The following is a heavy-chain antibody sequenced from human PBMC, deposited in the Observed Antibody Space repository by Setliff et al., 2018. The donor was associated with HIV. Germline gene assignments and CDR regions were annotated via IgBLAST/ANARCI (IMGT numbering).Heavy chain of an antibody. CDR2: IYYGGSA. CDR1: GGSISSYS. CDR3: ARAGSAAASPLDY. Sequence: PSETLSLTCSVSGGSISSYSWSWIRQVPGKGLEWIGNIYYGGSANYKPSLKSRVTISTDWHRNQFSLKLTSVTAADTAVYYCARAGSAAASPLDYWGQGTLVTVSS. V-gene: IGHV4-59*08. D-gene: IGHD6-6*01. J-gene: IGHJ4*02.